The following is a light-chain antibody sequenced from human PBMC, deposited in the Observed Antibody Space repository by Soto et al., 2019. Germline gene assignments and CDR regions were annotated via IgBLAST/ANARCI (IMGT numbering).Light chain of an antibody. V-gene: IGKV1D-13*01. CDR2: DAS. CDR1: QGISSA. J-gene: IGKJ4*01. CDR3: QQFNNYPT. Sequence: ALPLTQSPSSLSASVGDRVTITCRASQGISSALAWYQQKPGKAPKLLIYDASSLESGVPSRFSGSGSGTDFTLTISSLQPEDFATYYCQQFNNYPTFGGGTKVEIK.